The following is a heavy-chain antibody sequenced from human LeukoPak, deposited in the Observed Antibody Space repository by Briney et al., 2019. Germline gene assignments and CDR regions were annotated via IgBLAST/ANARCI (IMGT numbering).Heavy chain of an antibody. CDR1: GGSFSGYY. V-gene: IGHV4-34*01. Sequence: SETLSLTCAVYGGSFSGYYWSWIRQPPVKGLEWIGEINHSGSTNYNPSLKSRVTISVDTSKNQFSLKLSSVTAADTAVYYCASLQPDIVVVPASRANRFDPWGQGTLVTVSS. D-gene: IGHD2-2*01. J-gene: IGHJ5*02. CDR3: ASLQPDIVVVPASRANRFDP. CDR2: INHSGST.